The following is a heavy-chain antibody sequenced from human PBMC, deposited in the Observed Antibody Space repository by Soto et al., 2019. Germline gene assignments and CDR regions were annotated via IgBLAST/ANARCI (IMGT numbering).Heavy chain of an antibody. V-gene: IGHV3-30*18. Sequence: GGSLRLSCAASGFTFSSYGMHWVRQAPGKGLEWVAVTSFDGGIKYYADSVKGRFTISRDNSKNTLYMQVNSLRVDDTAVYYCAKDRFTSRGIYFYGLGVWGQGTTVTVSS. CDR3: AKDRFTSRGIYFYGLGV. D-gene: IGHD2-2*01. J-gene: IGHJ6*02. CDR1: GFTFSSYG. CDR2: TSFDGGIK.